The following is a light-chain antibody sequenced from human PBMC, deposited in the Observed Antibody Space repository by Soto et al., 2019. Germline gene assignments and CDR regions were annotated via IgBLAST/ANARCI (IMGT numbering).Light chain of an antibody. CDR2: LDT. CDR3: QAWDDTRGVV. J-gene: IGLJ2*01. V-gene: IGLV3-1*01. Sequence: SYELTQPPSVSVSPGQTASITCPGANFGNGFACWYQQKPGQSPVLVIYLDTKRPSGIPERFSGSNSGSTATLTISGTQTMDEADYYCQAWDDTRGVVFGGGTKLTVL. CDR1: NFGNGF.